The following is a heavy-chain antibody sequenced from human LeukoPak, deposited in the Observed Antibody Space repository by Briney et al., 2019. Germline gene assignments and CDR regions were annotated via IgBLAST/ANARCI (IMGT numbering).Heavy chain of an antibody. D-gene: IGHD2-8*01. V-gene: IGHV4-31*03. Sequence: NPSETLSLTCTVSGGSISSGGYYWSWIRQHPGKGLEWIGYIYYSGSTYYNPSLKSRVTISVDTSKNQFSLKLSSVTAADTAVYCCARVSLLALMEQFDPWGQGTLVTVSS. J-gene: IGHJ5*02. CDR1: GGSISSGGYY. CDR3: ARVSLLALMEQFDP. CDR2: IYYSGST.